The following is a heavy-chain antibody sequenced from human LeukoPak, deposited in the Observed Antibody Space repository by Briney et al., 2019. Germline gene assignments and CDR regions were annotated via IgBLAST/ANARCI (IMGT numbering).Heavy chain of an antibody. J-gene: IGHJ4*02. CDR3: ARAGYQLLDY. CDR2: INPSGGST. D-gene: IGHD2-2*01. Sequence: ASVKVSCKASGYTFTNYYIHWVRQAPGQGLEWMGIINPSGGSTSYAQKFQGRVTMTRDMSTSTVYMELSSLRSEDTAVYYCARAGYQLLDYWGQGTLVTVSS. CDR1: GYTFTNYY. V-gene: IGHV1-46*01.